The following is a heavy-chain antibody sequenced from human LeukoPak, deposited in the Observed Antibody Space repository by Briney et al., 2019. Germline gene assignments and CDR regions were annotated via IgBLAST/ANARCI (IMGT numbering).Heavy chain of an antibody. CDR1: GFTFSNCA. Sequence: GGSLRLSCAASGFTFSNCAMSWVRQAPGKGLEWVSTISGSGGSTYYADSVKGRFTISRDNAKNSLYLQMNSLRAEDTAVYYCARRGSSSSGQFDYWGQGTLVTVSS. J-gene: IGHJ4*02. V-gene: IGHV3-23*01. CDR3: ARRGSSSSGQFDY. CDR2: ISGSGGST. D-gene: IGHD6-6*01.